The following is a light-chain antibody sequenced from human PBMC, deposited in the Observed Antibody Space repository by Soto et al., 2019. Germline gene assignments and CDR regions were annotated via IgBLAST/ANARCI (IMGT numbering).Light chain of an antibody. CDR3: SSYAASNNFYFV. CDR2: EVT. J-gene: IGLJ3*02. CDR1: SSDVGGYNY. Sequence: QSVLTQPTSASGSPGQSVTNSCTGTSSDVGGYNYVSWYQQYPGRAPKLMINEVTKRPSGVPDRFSGSKSGNPASLTVSGLQAEDEADYYCSSYAASNNFYFVFGGGTKLTVL. V-gene: IGLV2-8*01.